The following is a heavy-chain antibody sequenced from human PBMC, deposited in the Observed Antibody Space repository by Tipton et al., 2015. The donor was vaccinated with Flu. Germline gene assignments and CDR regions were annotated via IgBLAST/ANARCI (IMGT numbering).Heavy chain of an antibody. CDR2: IWYDGSNI. CDR1: GFDFSVYG. V-gene: IGHV3-33*01. J-gene: IGHJ6*01. Sequence: RSLRLSCKVPGFDFSVYGMHWVRQAPGKGLEWVAVIWYDGSNIHYGDSVKGRFTVSRDNSRNTLYLQMNGLRAEDTAVYYCARDEGVVNYYFGMDVWGQGTTVTVSS. CDR3: ARDEGVVNYYFGMDV.